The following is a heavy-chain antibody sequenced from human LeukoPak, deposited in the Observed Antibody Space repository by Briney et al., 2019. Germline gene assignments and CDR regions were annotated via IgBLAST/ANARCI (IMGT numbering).Heavy chain of an antibody. CDR3: ARDISSGYPWYYYYYMDV. CDR1: GFTFSSYA. CDR2: ISSNGGST. V-gene: IGHV3-64*01. D-gene: IGHD3-22*01. Sequence: PGGSLRLSCAASGFTFSSYAMRWVRQAPGKGLEYVSAISSNGGSTYYANSVKGRFTISRDNSKNTLYLQMGSLRAEDMAVYYCARDISSGYPWYYYYYMDVWGKGTTVTVSS. J-gene: IGHJ6*03.